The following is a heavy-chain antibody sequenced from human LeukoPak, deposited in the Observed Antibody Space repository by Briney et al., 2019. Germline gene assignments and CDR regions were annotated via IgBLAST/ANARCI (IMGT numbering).Heavy chain of an antibody. CDR1: GFTFVDYG. Sequence: GGSLRLSCATSGFTFVDYGLSWVRRAPGKGLEWLCAINYNGAITDYADSVKGRFTISRDNAKNSLYLRMDSLRAEDTALYYCARDRLGPSFSVSHFDLWGQGTLATVSS. J-gene: IGHJ4*02. D-gene: IGHD3-3*02. V-gene: IGHV3-20*04. CDR3: ARDRLGPSFSVSHFDL. CDR2: INYNGAIT.